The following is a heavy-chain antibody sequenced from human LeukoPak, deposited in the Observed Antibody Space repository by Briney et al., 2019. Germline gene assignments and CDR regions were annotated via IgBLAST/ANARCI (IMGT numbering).Heavy chain of an antibody. Sequence: ASVKVSCKASGYTFKNYDINWVRQATGQGLERMGWMNPNSGNTGFAQKFQDRVSMTRDTSINTAYMELTSLRSGDTAVYHCARATPGGLHGYSFDYWGQGTVVTVYS. CDR2: MNPNSGNT. V-gene: IGHV1-8*02. J-gene: IGHJ4*02. D-gene: IGHD5-24*01. CDR1: GYTFKNYD. CDR3: ARATPGGLHGYSFDY.